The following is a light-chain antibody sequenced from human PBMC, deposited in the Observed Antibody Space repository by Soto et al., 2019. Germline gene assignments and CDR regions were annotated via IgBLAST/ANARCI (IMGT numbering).Light chain of an antibody. V-gene: IGLV1-51*01. CDR1: SSNIGNNY. CDR3: GTWDSSLREV. CDR2: DNN. Sequence: QSALTQPPSVSAAPGQKVTISCSGSSSNIGNNYVSWYQQLPGTAPKLLIYDNNKRPSGIPDRFSGSKSGTSATLGITGLQTGDEADYYCGTWDSSLREVFGGGPSHRP. J-gene: IGLJ2*01.